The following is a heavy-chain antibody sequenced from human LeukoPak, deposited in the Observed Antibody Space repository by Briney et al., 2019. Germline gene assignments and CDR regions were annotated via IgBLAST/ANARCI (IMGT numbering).Heavy chain of an antibody. Sequence: PSETLSLTCTVSGGSISSGDYYWSWIRQPPGKGLEWSGYIYYSGSTYYNPSLKSRVTISVDTSKNQFSLKLSSVTAADTAVYYCASPGSGFWSGYMDVWGKGTTVTVSS. CDR2: IYYSGST. V-gene: IGHV4-30-4*08. J-gene: IGHJ6*03. CDR3: ASPGSGFWSGYMDV. D-gene: IGHD3-3*01. CDR1: GGSISSGDYY.